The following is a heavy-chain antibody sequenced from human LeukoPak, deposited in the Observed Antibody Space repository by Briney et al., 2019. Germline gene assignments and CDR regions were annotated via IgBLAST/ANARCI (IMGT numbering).Heavy chain of an antibody. CDR3: AREGRAVTAIGGIGQH. CDR2: TNPNSGGT. Sequence: AASVKVSCKASGYTFTGYYMHWVRQAPGQGLEWMGWTNPNSGGTNYAQKFQGRVTMTRDTSISTAYMELSRLRSDDTAVYYCAREGRAVTAIGGIGQHWGQGTLVTVSS. V-gene: IGHV1-2*02. J-gene: IGHJ1*01. CDR1: GYTFTGYY. D-gene: IGHD2-21*02.